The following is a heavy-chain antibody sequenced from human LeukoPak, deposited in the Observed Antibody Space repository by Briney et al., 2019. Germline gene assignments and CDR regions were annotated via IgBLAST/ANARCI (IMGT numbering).Heavy chain of an antibody. V-gene: IGHV3-15*07. J-gene: IGHJ3*02. CDR2: IKSKTDGGTT. Sequence: PGGSLRLSCAASGFTFSNAWMNWVRQAPGKGLEWVGRIKSKTDGGTTDYAAPVKGRFTISRDDSKNTLYLQMNSLKTEDTAVHYCTTAGCGGDCYFAFDIWGQGTMVTVSS. D-gene: IGHD2-21*02. CDR1: GFTFSNAW. CDR3: TTAGCGGDCYFAFDI.